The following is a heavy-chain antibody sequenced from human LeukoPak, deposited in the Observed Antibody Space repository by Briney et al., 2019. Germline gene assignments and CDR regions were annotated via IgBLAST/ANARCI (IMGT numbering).Heavy chain of an antibody. V-gene: IGHV1-46*01. Sequence: GASVKVSCTASGYTFTRYYMHWVRQAPGQGLEWMGIIKPSGGSTRYAQKFQGRVTMTWDTSTSTVYMELSSLRSEDTAVYYCARGRSYSVYDGWMFLDYWGQGTLVTVSS. J-gene: IGHJ4*02. CDR2: IKPSGGST. CDR3: ARGRSYSVYDGWMFLDY. CDR1: GYTFTRYY. D-gene: IGHD5/OR15-5a*01.